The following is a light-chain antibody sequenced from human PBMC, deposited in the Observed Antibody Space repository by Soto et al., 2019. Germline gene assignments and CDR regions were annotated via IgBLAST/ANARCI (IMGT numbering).Light chain of an antibody. Sequence: EIVLTQSPATLSLSPGGRATLSCRASQSVSSYLAWYQQKPGQAPRLLIYDASNRATGIPVRFSGSGSGTDFTLTISSLEPEDFAVYYCQQRSNWPWTFGQGTKVEIK. CDR3: QQRSNWPWT. CDR1: QSVSSY. CDR2: DAS. J-gene: IGKJ1*01. V-gene: IGKV3-11*01.